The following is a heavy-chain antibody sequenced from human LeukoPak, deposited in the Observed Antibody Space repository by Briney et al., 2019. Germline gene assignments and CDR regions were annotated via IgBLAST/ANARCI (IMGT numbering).Heavy chain of an antibody. J-gene: IGHJ4*02. CDR1: GFTFSTYW. D-gene: IGHD2-21*02. CDR3: AREDDFSGDH. CDR2: IHPDGNEK. V-gene: IGHV3-7*01. Sequence: PGGSLRLSCAASGFTFSTYWMSWVRQAPGKGLEWVANIHPDGNEKYHVDFVEGRFTISRDNTENSLYLQMNSLRPEDTAVYYCAREDDFSGDHWGQGTLVTVSS.